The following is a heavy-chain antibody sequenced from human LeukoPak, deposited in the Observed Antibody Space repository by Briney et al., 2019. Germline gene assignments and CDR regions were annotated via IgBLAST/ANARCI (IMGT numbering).Heavy chain of an antibody. Sequence: SVKVSRKASGGTLSSYAISWGRQAPGQGVEWVGGVIPIFGTANYAQKFQGRVTITADESTSTAYMELSSLRSEDTAVYYCARGGTARYSSSWYSPVWYFDLWGRGTLVTVSS. D-gene: IGHD6-13*01. CDR1: GGTLSSYA. CDR2: VIPIFGTA. V-gene: IGHV1-69*13. J-gene: IGHJ2*01. CDR3: ARGGTARYSSSWYSPVWYFDL.